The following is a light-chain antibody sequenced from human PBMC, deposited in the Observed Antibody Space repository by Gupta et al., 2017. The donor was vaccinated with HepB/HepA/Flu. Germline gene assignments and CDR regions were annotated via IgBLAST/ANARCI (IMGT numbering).Light chain of an antibody. CDR1: KLGNKY. CDR2: QDS. V-gene: IGLV3-1*01. CDR3: QTWDNSRYV. J-gene: IGLJ1*01. Sequence: SYELTQPPSVSVSPGQTASITCSGDKLGNKYACWYQQKPGQSPVLVIYQDSKRPSGIPERFSGSNSGNTATLTISGTQAMDEADYYCQTWDNSRYVFGTGIKVTVL.